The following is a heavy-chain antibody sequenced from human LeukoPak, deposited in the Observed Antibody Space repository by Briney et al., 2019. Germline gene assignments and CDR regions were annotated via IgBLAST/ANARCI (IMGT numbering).Heavy chain of an antibody. D-gene: IGHD2-21*02. CDR2: SSSSSSKI. Sequence: GGSLRLSCATSGFTFSAYSMNWVRQAPGKGLEWISYSSSSSSKIYYADSVKGGFTLSRDTAKNSLYLQMNSLRDEDTGVYYCARVCGGDCYYLDSWGQGTLVTVSS. CDR1: GFTFSAYS. CDR3: ARVCGGDCYYLDS. V-gene: IGHV3-48*02. J-gene: IGHJ4*02.